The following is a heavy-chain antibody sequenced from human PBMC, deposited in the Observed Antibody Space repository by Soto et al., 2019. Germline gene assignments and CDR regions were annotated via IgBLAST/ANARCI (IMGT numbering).Heavy chain of an antibody. D-gene: IGHD6-13*01. V-gene: IGHV4-31*03. CDR3: ARGARIAAAGTLDY. J-gene: IGHJ4*02. CDR1: CGSLRRGGYY. Sequence: SETPSPTFPFSCGSLRRGGYYWGWVPPHPGKGLEWIGHIYYSGSTYYNPSLKSRVTISVDTSKNQFSLKLSSVTAADTAVYYCARGARIAAAGTLDYWGQGTLVTVSS. CDR2: IYYSGST.